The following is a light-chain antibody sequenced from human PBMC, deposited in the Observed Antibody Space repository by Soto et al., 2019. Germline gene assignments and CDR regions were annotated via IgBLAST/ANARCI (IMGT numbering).Light chain of an antibody. CDR3: ETWDSNPRV. CDR2: LEGSGSY. CDR1: SGHSSYI. Sequence: QAVATQSSSASASLGSSVKLTCTLSSGHSSYIIAWHQQQPGKAPRYLMKLEGSGSYNKGSGVPDRFSGSSSGADRYLTISNLQSEDEADYYCETWDSNPRVFGGGTKLTVL. V-gene: IGLV4-60*03. J-gene: IGLJ2*01.